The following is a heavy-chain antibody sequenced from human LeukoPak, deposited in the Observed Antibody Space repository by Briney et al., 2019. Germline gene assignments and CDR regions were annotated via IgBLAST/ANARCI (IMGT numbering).Heavy chain of an antibody. CDR3: AREQLLLWYLDL. J-gene: IGHJ2*01. CDR1: GGSFSGYY. CDR2: INHSGST. D-gene: IGHD2-2*01. V-gene: IGHV4-34*01. Sequence: SETLSLTCAVYGGSFSGYYWSWIRQPPGKGLEWIGEINHSGSTNYNPSLQSRVTISVDTSKNQFSLKLSSVTAADTAVYYCAREQLLLWYLDLWGRGTLVTVSS.